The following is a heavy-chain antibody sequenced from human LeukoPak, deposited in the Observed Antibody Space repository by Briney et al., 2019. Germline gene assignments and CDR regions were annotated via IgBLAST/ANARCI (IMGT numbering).Heavy chain of an antibody. CDR1: GDSISGYF. Sequence: SETLSLTCTVSGDSISGYFWSWIRQPAGKGLEWIGRMRADGDSNYNPSLKSRITLSFDTPENQFSLTLTSVTAADTAVYFCARAPSGCGGTCAFDSWGQGTLVTVSS. D-gene: IGHD2-15*01. J-gene: IGHJ4*02. CDR2: MRADGDS. V-gene: IGHV4-4*07. CDR3: ARAPSGCGGTCAFDS.